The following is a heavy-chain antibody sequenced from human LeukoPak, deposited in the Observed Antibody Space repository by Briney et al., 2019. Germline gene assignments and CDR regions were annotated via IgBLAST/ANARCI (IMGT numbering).Heavy chain of an antibody. D-gene: IGHD3-10*01. Sequence: GESLKISCETSGYSFTTCWIGWVRQMPGTGLEWVGAIYPDDSDTRYSPSFQGQVVISADRSIRTAYLQWNSLKTSDTAMYYCGRQRGSSGTNNPLDPWGQGTLVTVSS. CDR2: IYPDDSDT. CDR1: GYSFTTCW. J-gene: IGHJ5*02. CDR3: GRQRGSSGTNNPLDP. V-gene: IGHV5-51*01.